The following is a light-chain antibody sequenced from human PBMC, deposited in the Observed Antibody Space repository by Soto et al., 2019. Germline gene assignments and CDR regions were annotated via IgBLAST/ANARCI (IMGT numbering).Light chain of an antibody. CDR2: WAS. J-gene: IGKJ3*01. V-gene: IGKV4-1*01. CDR3: QQYYSSPFA. Sequence: DIVMTQSPDSLAMSLGERATINCRSSHSVLYRSDNQNYLAWYQQKPGRPPKLLFYWASTRQSGVPDRFSGSGSATDFTLTISDLQAEDAAIYYCQQYYSSPFAFGPGTRVDV. CDR1: HSVLYRSDNQNY.